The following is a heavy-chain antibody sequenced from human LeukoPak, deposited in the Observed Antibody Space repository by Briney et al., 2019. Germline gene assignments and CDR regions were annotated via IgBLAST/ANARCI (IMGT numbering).Heavy chain of an antibody. J-gene: IGHJ3*02. CDR2: ISYDGSNK. D-gene: IGHD4-23*01. V-gene: IGHV3-30*04. CDR3: AREADGGNSDAFDI. Sequence: GGSLRLSCAASGFTFSSYAMHWVRQAPGKGLEWVAVISYDGSNKYYADSVKGRFTISRDNSKNTLYLQMNSLRAEDTAVYYCAREADGGNSDAFDIWGQGTMVTVSS. CDR1: GFTFSSYA.